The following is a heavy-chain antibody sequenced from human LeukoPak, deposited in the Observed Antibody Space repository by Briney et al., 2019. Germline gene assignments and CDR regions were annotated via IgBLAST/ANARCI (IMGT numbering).Heavy chain of an antibody. CDR3: AALLSIAAAGTGPFDY. CDR2: IYHSGST. CDR1: GYSISSGYY. Sequence: PSETLSLTCAVSGYSISSGYYWGWIRRPPGKGLEWIGSIYHSGSTYYNPSLKSRVTISVDTSKNQFSLKLSSVTAADTAVYYCAALLSIAAAGTGPFDYWGQGTLVTVSS. J-gene: IGHJ4*02. V-gene: IGHV4-38-2*01. D-gene: IGHD6-13*01.